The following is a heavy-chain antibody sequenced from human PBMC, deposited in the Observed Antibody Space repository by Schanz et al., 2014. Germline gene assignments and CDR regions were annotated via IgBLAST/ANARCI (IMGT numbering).Heavy chain of an antibody. Sequence: QVQLVQSGAEVKKPGASVKVSCKASGYTFTSYGISWVRQAPGQGLEWMGWISAYNGNTKYPQKLQGRVTMTTDTSTSTAYMALTDLRSDDTAVYYCARDRRFFGRDDLYYFDYWGQGTLVTVSS. CDR3: ARDRRFFGRDDLYYFDY. J-gene: IGHJ4*02. CDR2: ISAYNGNT. CDR1: GYTFTSYG. V-gene: IGHV1-18*01. D-gene: IGHD3-3*01.